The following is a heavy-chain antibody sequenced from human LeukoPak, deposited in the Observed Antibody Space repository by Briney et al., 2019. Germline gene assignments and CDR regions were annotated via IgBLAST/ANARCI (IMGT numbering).Heavy chain of an antibody. CDR1: GGSISSSNYY. CDR2: IYYSGST. J-gene: IGHJ4*02. CDR3: ARSRALSYFDY. D-gene: IGHD2/OR15-2a*01. Sequence: PSETLSLTCTVSGGSISSSNYYWGWIRQPPGKGLEWIGSIYYSGSTYYNPSLKSRVTISVDTSKNQFSLKLSSVTAADTAVYYCARSRALSYFDYWGQGTLVTVST. V-gene: IGHV4-39*07.